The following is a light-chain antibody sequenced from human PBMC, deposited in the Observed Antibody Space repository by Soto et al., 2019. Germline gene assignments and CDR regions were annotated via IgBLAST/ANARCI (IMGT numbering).Light chain of an antibody. CDR2: EVS. V-gene: IGLV2-8*01. Sequence: QSVLTQPPSASGSPGQSVTISCTGTSSDVGGYNYVSWYQQHPGKAPKLMIYEVSKRPSGVPDRFSGSKSGNTASLTVSGLQAEDEADYYCQVWDSSSDHAVFGGGTQLTVL. CDR1: SSDVGGYNY. CDR3: QVWDSSSDHAV. J-gene: IGLJ7*01.